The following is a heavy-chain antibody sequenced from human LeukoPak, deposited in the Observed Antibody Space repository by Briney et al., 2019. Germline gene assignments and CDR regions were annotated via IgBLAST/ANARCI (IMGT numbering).Heavy chain of an antibody. V-gene: IGHV4-34*01. J-gene: IGHJ3*02. CDR2: IYYSGST. CDR1: GGSFSGYY. CDR3: ARGQSFTYGYDAFDI. Sequence: SETLSLTCAVYGGSFSGYYWSWIRQPPRKGLEWIGSIYYSGSTYYNPSLKSRVSISVDTSKNHFSLRLSSVTAADTAVYYCARGQSFTYGYDAFDIWGQGTTVTISS. D-gene: IGHD5-18*01.